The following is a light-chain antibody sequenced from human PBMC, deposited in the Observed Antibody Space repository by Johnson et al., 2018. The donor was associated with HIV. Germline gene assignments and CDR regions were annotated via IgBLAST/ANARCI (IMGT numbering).Light chain of an antibody. V-gene: IGLV1-51*02. CDR1: TSNIGNNY. J-gene: IGLJ1*01. CDR3: GTWDSSLSAGGV. CDR2: ENN. Sequence: QSVLTQPPSVSAAPGQKVTISCSGSTSNIGNNYVSWYQQLPGTAPKLLIYENNKRPSGIHDRLSGSKSGTSATLDITGLQTGDEADYYCGTWDSSLSAGGVFGTGTKVTVL.